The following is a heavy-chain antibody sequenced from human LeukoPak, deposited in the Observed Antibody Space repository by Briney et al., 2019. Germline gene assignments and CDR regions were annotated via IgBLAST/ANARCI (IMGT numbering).Heavy chain of an antibody. J-gene: IGHJ4*02. CDR2: IRDDGSMK. D-gene: IGHD3-22*01. CDR1: GFTFSSYG. Sequence: QPGGSLRLSCAASGFTFSSYGMHWVRQAPGKGLEWVAFIRDDGSMKYYADSVKGRFTISRDNSKNTLYLQVSSLRTEDTAVYYCAKEGYDTSGYCFDYWGQGTLVTVSS. CDR3: AKEGYDTSGYCFDY. V-gene: IGHV3-30*02.